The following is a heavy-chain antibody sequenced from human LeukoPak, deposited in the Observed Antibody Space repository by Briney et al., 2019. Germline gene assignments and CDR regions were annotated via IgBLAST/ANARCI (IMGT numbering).Heavy chain of an antibody. Sequence: PSETLSLTCSVSGGSISSYYWSWMRQPAGKGLQWIGRIYTSGSTSYNPSLKSRVTMSVETSKNQISLKLRSVTAADTAVYYCVKDGHGMDVWGQGTTVTVSS. J-gene: IGHJ6*02. CDR2: IYTSGST. CDR3: VKDGHGMDV. V-gene: IGHV4-4*07. CDR1: GGSISSYY.